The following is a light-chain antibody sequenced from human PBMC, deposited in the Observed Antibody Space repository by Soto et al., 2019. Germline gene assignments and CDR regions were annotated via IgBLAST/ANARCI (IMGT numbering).Light chain of an antibody. Sequence: DIQMTQSPSSLSASIGDRVSFTCQASQDISKFLNWYQHKPGQAPSLLIYDASKSHFGVPSRFSGSGSGTDLTFTISRQQPEDNATYYCQQHEQRPYTFGPGTKVDVK. CDR1: QDISKF. CDR2: DAS. V-gene: IGKV1-33*01. J-gene: IGKJ3*01. CDR3: QQHEQRPYT.